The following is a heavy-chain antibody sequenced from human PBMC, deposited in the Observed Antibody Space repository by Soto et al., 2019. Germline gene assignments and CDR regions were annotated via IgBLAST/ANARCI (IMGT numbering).Heavy chain of an antibody. CDR3: ARYQPASPGAFDI. J-gene: IGHJ3*02. D-gene: IGHD2-2*01. Sequence: SETLSLTCTFSGGSISSGDYYWSWIRQPPGKGLEWIGYIYYSGSTYYNPSLKSRVTISVDTSKNQFSLKLSSVTAADTAVYYCARYQPASPGAFDIWGQGTMVTVSS. V-gene: IGHV4-30-4*01. CDR2: IYYSGST. CDR1: GGSISSGDYY.